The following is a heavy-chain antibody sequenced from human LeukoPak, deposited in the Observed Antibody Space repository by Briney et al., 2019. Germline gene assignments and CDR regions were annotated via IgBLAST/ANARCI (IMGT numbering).Heavy chain of an antibody. J-gene: IGHJ1*01. CDR3: ARDSFYDFWSGSAEYFQH. CDR1: GYTFTSYG. V-gene: IGHV1-18*01. CDR2: ISAYNGHT. D-gene: IGHD3-3*01. Sequence: ASVKVSCKASGYTFTSYGISWVRQAPGQGLEWMGWISAYNGHTNYAQKLQGRVTMTTDTSTSTAYMELRSLRSDDTAEYYCARDSFYDFWSGSAEYFQHWGQGTLVTVSS.